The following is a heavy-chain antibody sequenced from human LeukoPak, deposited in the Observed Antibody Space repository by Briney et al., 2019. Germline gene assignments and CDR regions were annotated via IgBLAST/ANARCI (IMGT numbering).Heavy chain of an antibody. CDR1: GFTFSIYA. J-gene: IGHJ4*02. CDR2: ISYDGTNK. CDR3: AKDGDIVATISNFDY. D-gene: IGHD5-12*01. Sequence: PGGSLRLSCAASGFTFSIYAIHWVRQAPGKGLEWVALISYDGTNKYYADSVKGRFTISRDNSKNTLYLQMYSLRAEDTAVYYCAKDGDIVATISNFDYWGQGTLVTVSS. V-gene: IGHV3-30*04.